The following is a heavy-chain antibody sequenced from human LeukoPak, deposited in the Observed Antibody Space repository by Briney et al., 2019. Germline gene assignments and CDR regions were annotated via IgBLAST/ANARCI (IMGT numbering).Heavy chain of an antibody. CDR1: GFTFSSYA. CDR2: ISGSGGST. V-gene: IGHV3-23*01. Sequence: QPGASLRLSCAASGFTFSSYAMSWVRQAPGKGLEWVSAISGSGGSTYYADSVKGRFTISRDNSKNTLYLQMNSLRAEDTAVYYCAIIAVAGTVPLSLDYWGQGTLVTVSS. J-gene: IGHJ4*02. CDR3: AIIAVAGTVPLSLDY. D-gene: IGHD6-19*01.